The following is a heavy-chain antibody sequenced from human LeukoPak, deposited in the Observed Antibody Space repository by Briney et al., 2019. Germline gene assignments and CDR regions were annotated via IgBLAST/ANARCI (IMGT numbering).Heavy chain of an antibody. V-gene: IGHV3-30*02. D-gene: IGHD3-22*01. CDR1: GFSFSSYG. CDR2: IQYDGSNE. J-gene: IGHJ4*02. CDR3: AVEYYYDSSGSGGSFDY. Sequence: GGSLRLSCAASGFSFSSYGMHWVRQAPGKGLEWAAYIQYDGSNEQYADSVKGRFSISRDSSKNILNLQMNSLRAEDTAVYYCAVEYYYDSSGSGGSFDYWGQGTLVTVSS.